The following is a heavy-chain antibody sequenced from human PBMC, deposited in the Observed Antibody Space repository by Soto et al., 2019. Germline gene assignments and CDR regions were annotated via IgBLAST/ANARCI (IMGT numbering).Heavy chain of an antibody. J-gene: IGHJ4*02. CDR3: ARYDYNGYYFDY. CDR1: GYTLADLS. Sequence: ASVKVSCKASGYTLADLSMHWVRQAPGKGLEWMGSFNPKGGETIYAQKFQGRVTMTRDTSTTTAYMELSSLKSEDTAVYYCARYDYNGYYFDYWGQGTLVTVSS. CDR2: FNPKGGET. V-gene: IGHV1-24*01. D-gene: IGHD4-4*01.